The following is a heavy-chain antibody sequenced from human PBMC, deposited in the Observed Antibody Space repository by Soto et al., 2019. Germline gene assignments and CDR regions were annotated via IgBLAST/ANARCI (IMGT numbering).Heavy chain of an antibody. CDR2: IKSKTDGGTT. Sequence: PGESLKISCAASGFTFSNAWMNWVRQAPGKGLEWVGRIKSKTDGGTTDYAAPVKGRFTISRDDSKNTLYLQMNSLKTEDTAVYYCTTGVFRSRRSFDYWGQGTLVTVSA. CDR3: TTGVFRSRRSFDY. CDR1: GFTFSNAW. V-gene: IGHV3-15*07. J-gene: IGHJ4*02. D-gene: IGHD6-13*01.